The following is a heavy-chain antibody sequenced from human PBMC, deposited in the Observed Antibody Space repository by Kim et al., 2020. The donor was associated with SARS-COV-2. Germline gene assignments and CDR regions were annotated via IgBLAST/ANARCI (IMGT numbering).Heavy chain of an antibody. Sequence: LTSRVTISVATSKNQFSLKLSSVTAAATAVYYCARHRGGRWLQLRGYYFDYWGQGTLVTVSS. CDR3: ARHRGGRWLQLRGYYFDY. D-gene: IGHD5-12*01. J-gene: IGHJ4*02. V-gene: IGHV4-59*08.